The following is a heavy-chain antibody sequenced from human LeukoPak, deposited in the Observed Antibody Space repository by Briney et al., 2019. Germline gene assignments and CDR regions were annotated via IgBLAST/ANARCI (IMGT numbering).Heavy chain of an antibody. J-gene: IGHJ6*03. CDR2: IYYTGST. V-gene: IGHV4-39*07. D-gene: IGHD1-26*01. CDR3: ARTGGSFYFYYYMDV. Sequence: KPSETLSLTCTVSGDSIRSSSYYWGWIRQPPGKGLEWIGSIYYTGSTYYNPSLKSRVTISVDTSKNQFSLKLSSVTAADTAVYYCARTGGSFYFYYYMDVWGKGTTVTVSS. CDR1: GDSIRSSSYY.